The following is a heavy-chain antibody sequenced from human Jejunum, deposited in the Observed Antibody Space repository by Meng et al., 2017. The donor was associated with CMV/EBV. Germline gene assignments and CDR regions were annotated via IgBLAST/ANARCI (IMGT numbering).Heavy chain of an antibody. CDR1: GGSFSSYY. CDR3: ARGSYYFDY. Sequence: LTCTVSGGSFSSYYYTWIRQPPWKGLEWIGSVYYTGGINYSPSHKSRVTISIDTSQNQFSLKLRSVTAADTAVYFCARGSYYFDYWGQGTLVTVSS. J-gene: IGHJ4*02. V-gene: IGHV4-59*01. CDR2: VYYTGGI.